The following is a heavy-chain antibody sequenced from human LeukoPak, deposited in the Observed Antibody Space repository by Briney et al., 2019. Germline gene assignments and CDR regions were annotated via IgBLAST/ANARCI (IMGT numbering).Heavy chain of an antibody. CDR2: ISGSGGST. CDR3: ERLGSGIWFDP. D-gene: IGHD3-10*02. J-gene: IGHJ5*02. Sequence: PGGSLRLYCAASGFTFSSYAMSWVRQAPGKGLEWVSAISGSGGSTYYADSVKGRFTISRDNSKNTLYLQMNSLRAEDTAVYYCERLGSGIWFDPWGQGTLVTVSS. CDR1: GFTFSSYA. V-gene: IGHV3-23*01.